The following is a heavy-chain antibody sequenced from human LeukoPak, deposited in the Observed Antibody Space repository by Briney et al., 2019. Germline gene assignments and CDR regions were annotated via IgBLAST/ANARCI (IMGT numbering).Heavy chain of an antibody. D-gene: IGHD1-26*01. J-gene: IGHJ4*02. Sequence: GGSLRLSCAASGFTFSTYNMNWVRQAPGKGLEWVSYISSSSSTIYYADSVKGRFTISRDNAKNSLYLQMNSLRAEDTAVYYCAREGVGATSPSCDYWGQGTLVTVSS. V-gene: IGHV3-48*01. CDR2: ISSSSSTI. CDR1: GFTFSTYN. CDR3: AREGVGATSPSCDY.